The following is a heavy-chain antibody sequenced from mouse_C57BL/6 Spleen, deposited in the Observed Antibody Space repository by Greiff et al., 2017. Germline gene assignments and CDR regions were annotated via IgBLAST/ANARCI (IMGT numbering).Heavy chain of an antibody. V-gene: IGHV8-12*01. CDR3: ARRGEDYGTFMDY. D-gene: IGHD1-1*01. CDR1: GFSLSTSGMG. CDR2: IYWDDDK. J-gene: IGHJ4*01. Sequence: VTLKESGPGILQSSQTLSLTCSFSGFSLSTSGMGVSWIRQPSGKGLEWLAHIYWDDDKRYNPSLKSRLTISKDTSRNQVVLKVISVDTADTATYYCARRGEDYGTFMDYWGQGTSVTVFS.